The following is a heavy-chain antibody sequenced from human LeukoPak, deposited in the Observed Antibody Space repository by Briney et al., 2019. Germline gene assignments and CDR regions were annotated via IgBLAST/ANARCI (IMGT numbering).Heavy chain of an antibody. CDR2: INHSGST. Sequence: PSETLSLTCAVYGGSFSGYYWSWIRQPPGKGLEWIGEINHSGSTNYNPSLKSRVTISVDTSKNQFSLKLSSVTAADTAVYYCARARYCSGGSCYHSDAFDIWGQGTMVTVSS. V-gene: IGHV4-34*01. CDR1: GGSFSGYY. D-gene: IGHD2-15*01. J-gene: IGHJ3*02. CDR3: ARARYCSGGSCYHSDAFDI.